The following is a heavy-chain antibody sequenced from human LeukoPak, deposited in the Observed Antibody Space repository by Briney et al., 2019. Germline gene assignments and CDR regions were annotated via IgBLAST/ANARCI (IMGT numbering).Heavy chain of an antibody. V-gene: IGHV3-48*03. D-gene: IGHD2-15*01. CDR2: ISSSGSTI. CDR3: AKSTQYCSGGSCYDTDY. CDR1: GFTFSSYE. J-gene: IGHJ4*02. Sequence: GGSLRLSCAASGFTFSSYEMNWVRQAPGKGLEWVSYISSSGSTIYYADSVKGRFTISRDNAKNSLYLQMNSLRAEDTAVYYCAKSTQYCSGGSCYDTDYWGQGTLVTVSS.